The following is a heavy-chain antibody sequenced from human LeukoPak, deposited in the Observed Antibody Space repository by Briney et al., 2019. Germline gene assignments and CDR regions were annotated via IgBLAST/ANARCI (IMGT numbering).Heavy chain of an antibody. J-gene: IGHJ4*02. CDR3: ARDRDSSSWYGGRPPRDY. Sequence: GGSLRLSCAASGFTISNYWMHWVRQTPGKGLVWVSRFSSDGRDIKYADSVKGRFTISRDNAKNTLYLQMNSLRAEDTAVYYCARDRDSSSWYGGRPPRDYWGQGTLVTVSS. CDR1: GFTISNYW. D-gene: IGHD6-13*01. V-gene: IGHV3-74*03. CDR2: FSSDGRDI.